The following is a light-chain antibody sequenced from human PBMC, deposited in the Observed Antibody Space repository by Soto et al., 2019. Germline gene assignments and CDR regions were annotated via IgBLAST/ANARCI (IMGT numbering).Light chain of an antibody. V-gene: IGKV3-20*01. Sequence: EIVLTQSPGTLSLSPGERATLSCRASQSVSNNYLAWYQQKPGQAPRLLIYGASNRATGIPDRFSGSGSGTDFTLTISRLEPEYFAVYYCQQAGSYSCTSGQVNNV. J-gene: IGKJ1*01. CDR3: QQAGSYSCT. CDR1: QSVSNNY. CDR2: GAS.